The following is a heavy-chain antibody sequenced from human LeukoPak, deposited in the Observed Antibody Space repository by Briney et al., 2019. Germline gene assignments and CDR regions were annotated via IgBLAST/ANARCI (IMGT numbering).Heavy chain of an antibody. D-gene: IGHD2-15*01. V-gene: IGHV4-59*01. CDR1: GGSISSYY. CDR3: ASQYVARDDAFDI. J-gene: IGHJ3*02. CDR2: IYYSGST. Sequence: PSETPSLTCTVSGGSISSYYWSWIRQPPGKGLEWIGYIYYSGSTNYNPSLKSRVTISVDTSKNQFSLKPSSVTAADTAVYYCASQYVARDDAFDIWGQGTMVTVSS.